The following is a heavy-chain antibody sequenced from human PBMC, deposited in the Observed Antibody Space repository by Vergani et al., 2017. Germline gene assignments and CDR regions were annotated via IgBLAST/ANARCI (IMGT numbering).Heavy chain of an antibody. CDR3: ARHRGSGGFFPSSYFYWMDV. J-gene: IGHJ6*02. V-gene: IGHV4-38-2*01. Sequence: QVQLQESGPGLVKPSETLTLTCDVSDSSIMTNPYWGWFRQSPGKGLEWIGCIHHSGDTHYNSSLKSRVSISIVSSSKFSLSLTSVTGADTAIYYCARHRGSGGFFPSSYFYWMDVWGHGTTVTVSS. D-gene: IGHD3-10*01. CDR2: IHHSGDT. CDR1: DSSIMTNPY.